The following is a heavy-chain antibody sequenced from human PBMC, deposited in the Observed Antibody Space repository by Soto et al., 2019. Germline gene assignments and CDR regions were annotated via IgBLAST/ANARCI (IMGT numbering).Heavy chain of an antibody. Sequence: GGSLRLSCAASGFTFSSYGMHWVRQAPGKGLEWVAVIWYDGSNKYYADSVKGRFTISRDNSKNTLYLQMNSLRAEDTAVYYCARYVATFRYYYYGMDVWGQGTTVTVSS. CDR3: ARYVATFRYYYYGMDV. CDR1: GFTFSSYG. V-gene: IGHV3-33*01. D-gene: IGHD5-12*01. CDR2: IWYDGSNK. J-gene: IGHJ6*02.